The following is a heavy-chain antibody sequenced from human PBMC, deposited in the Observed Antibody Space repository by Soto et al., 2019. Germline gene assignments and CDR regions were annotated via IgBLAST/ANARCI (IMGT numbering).Heavy chain of an antibody. Sequence: SLKVSCKASGGTFSSYAISWVRQATGQGLEWMGGIIPIFGTANYAQKFQGRVTITADKSTSTAYMELSSLRSEDTAVYYCARYCSSTSCPHYYYGMDVWGQGTTVTVSS. CDR3: ARYCSSTSCPHYYYGMDV. V-gene: IGHV1-69*06. CDR2: IIPIFGTA. J-gene: IGHJ6*02. D-gene: IGHD2-2*01. CDR1: GGTFSSYA.